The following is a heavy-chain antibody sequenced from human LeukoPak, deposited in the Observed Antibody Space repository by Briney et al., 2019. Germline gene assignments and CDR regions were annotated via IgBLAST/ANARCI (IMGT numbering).Heavy chain of an antibody. Sequence: SETLSLTCTVSGGSISSYYWSWIRQPPGKGLEWVGYIYYSGSTNYNPSLKSRVTISVDTSKNQFSLKQSSVTAADTAVYYCARAGEYSSSSGAFDIWGQGTMVTVSS. CDR2: IYYSGST. CDR3: ARAGEYSSSSGAFDI. CDR1: GGSISSYY. J-gene: IGHJ3*02. V-gene: IGHV4-59*01. D-gene: IGHD6-6*01.